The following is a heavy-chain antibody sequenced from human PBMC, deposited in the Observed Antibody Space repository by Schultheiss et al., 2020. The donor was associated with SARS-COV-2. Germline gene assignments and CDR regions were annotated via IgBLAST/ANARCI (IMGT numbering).Heavy chain of an antibody. J-gene: IGHJ4*02. CDR2: IWYDGSNK. Sequence: GGSLRLSCTAAGFTFGGSGMHWVRQAPGKGLEWVAVIWYDGSNKYYADSVKGRFTISRDNSKNTLSLHMNSLRAEDTAVYYCAKVGDSSSWYESDYWGQGTLVTVSS. D-gene: IGHD6-13*01. CDR3: AKVGDSSSWYESDY. CDR1: GFTFGGSG. V-gene: IGHV3-33*06.